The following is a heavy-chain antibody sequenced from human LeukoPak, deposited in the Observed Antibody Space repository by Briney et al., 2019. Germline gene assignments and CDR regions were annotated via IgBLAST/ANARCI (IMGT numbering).Heavy chain of an antibody. CDR2: IKQDGSEK. V-gene: IGHV3-7*01. Sequence: PGGSLRLSCAASGFTFSSYWMSWVRQAPGKGLEWVANIKQDGSEKYYVDSVKGRFTISRDNAKNPLYLQMNSLRAEDTAVYYCARSDVPQWLVFLGQYFDYWGQGTLVTVSS. J-gene: IGHJ4*02. D-gene: IGHD6-19*01. CDR1: GFTFSSYW. CDR3: ARSDVPQWLVFLGQYFDY.